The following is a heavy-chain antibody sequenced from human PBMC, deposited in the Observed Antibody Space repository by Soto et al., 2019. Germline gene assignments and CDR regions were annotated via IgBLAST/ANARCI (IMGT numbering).Heavy chain of an antibody. Sequence: PGGSLRLSCAGCGFAFSSSSMKWVRQAPGNGLEWVSWISSSRSCMYYADSVKGRFTISRDNGKNSLYLQMNSLSAEDTAVYYCATDRMVRGVPQLGGMDVGAQGTTVPVSS. D-gene: IGHD3-10*01. CDR3: ATDRMVRGVPQLGGMDV. CDR1: GFAFSSSS. V-gene: IGHV3-21*01. J-gene: IGHJ6*02. CDR2: ISSSRSCM.